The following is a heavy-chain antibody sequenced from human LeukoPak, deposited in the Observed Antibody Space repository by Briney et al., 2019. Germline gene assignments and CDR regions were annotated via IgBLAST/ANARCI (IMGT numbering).Heavy chain of an antibody. V-gene: IGHV3-66*02. J-gene: IGHJ4*02. Sequence: GGSLRLSCAASGFTVSSNYMSWVRQAPGKGLEWVSVIYSGGNTYYTDSVKGRFTISRDSSKNTLYLQMNSPRAEDTAVYYCARMGYYYSIPTFFDYWGQGTLVTVSS. CDR2: IYSGGNT. CDR3: ARMGYYYSIPTFFDY. D-gene: IGHD3-22*01. CDR1: GFTVSSNY.